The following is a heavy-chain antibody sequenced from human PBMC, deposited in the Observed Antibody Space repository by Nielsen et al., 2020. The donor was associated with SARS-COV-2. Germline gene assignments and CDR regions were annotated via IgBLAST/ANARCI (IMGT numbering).Heavy chain of an antibody. J-gene: IGHJ6*02. V-gene: IGHV3-7*01. Sequence: GESLKISCAASGFTFSSYWMSWVRQAPGKGLEWVANIKQDGSEKYYVDSVKGRFTISRDNAKNSLYLQMNSLRAEDTAVYYCARAGGFGELFDGIDVWGQGTTVTVSS. D-gene: IGHD3-10*01. CDR1: GFTFSSYW. CDR2: IKQDGSEK. CDR3: ARAGGFGELFDGIDV.